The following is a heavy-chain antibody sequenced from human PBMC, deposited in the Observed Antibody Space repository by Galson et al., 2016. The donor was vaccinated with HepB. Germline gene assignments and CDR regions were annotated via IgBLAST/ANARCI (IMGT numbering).Heavy chain of an antibody. CDR1: GFTFRNYA. CDR3: TTWLSHHFDY. CDR2: IDGPTPNT. Sequence: ASGFTFRNYALSWVRRAPGKGLEWVSHIDGPTPNTHYADSVRGRFSIYRDNSRDTLYLQMDSLTAEDSAIYYCTTWLSHHFDYWGQGNRVTVSS. V-gene: IGHV3-23*01. D-gene: IGHD6-19*01. J-gene: IGHJ4*02.